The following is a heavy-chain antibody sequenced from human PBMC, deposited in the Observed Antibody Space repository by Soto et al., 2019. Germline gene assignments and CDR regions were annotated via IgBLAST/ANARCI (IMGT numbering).Heavy chain of an antibody. CDR3: ARMYYYDSSGYGSNWFDP. V-gene: IGHV1-8*01. CDR2: MNPNSGNT. J-gene: IGHJ5*02. D-gene: IGHD3-22*01. Sequence: ASVKVSCKASGYTFTSYDINWVRQATGQGLEWMGWMNPNSGNTGSAQKFQGRVTMTRDTSISTAYMELSRLRSDDTAVYYCARMYYYDSSGYGSNWFDPWGQGTLVTVSS. CDR1: GYTFTSYD.